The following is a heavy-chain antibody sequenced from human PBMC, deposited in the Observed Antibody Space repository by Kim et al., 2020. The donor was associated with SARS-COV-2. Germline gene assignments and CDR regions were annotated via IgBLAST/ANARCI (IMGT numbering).Heavy chain of an antibody. Sequence: KSRVTMSVDTSKNQFSLKLSSVTAADTAVYYCARDQHNGNDGYYYYYMDVWGKGTTVTVSS. D-gene: IGHD1-1*01. V-gene: IGHV4-4*06. CDR3: ARDQHNGNDGYYYYYMDV. J-gene: IGHJ6*03.